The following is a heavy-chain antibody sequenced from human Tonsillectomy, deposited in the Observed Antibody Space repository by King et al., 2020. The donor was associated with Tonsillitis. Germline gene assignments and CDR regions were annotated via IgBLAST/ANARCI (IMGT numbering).Heavy chain of an antibody. CDR2: IDSSGSTK. CDR1: GFTFSNYE. CDR3: ARAPARHFFDY. D-gene: IGHD2-2*01. J-gene: IGHJ4*02. V-gene: IGHV3-48*03. Sequence: VQLVGSGGGLVQPGGSLRLSCAASGFTFSNYEMDWVRQAPGKGLEWVSYIDSSGSTKYYADSVKGRLTISRDNAKNSLYLQMNSLRAEDTAVYYCARAPARHFFDYWGQGTLVTVSS.